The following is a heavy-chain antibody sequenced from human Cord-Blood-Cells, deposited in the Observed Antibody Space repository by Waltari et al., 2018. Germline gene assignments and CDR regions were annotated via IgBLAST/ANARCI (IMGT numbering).Heavy chain of an antibody. D-gene: IGHD7-27*01. V-gene: IGHV4-59*08. Sequence: QVQLQESGPGLVKPSETLSLTCTVSGGSISSYYWSWIRQPPGKGLEWIGYINYRGSTNYNPYLKSRGTISVATAKNQFALKLSSVTAADTAVYYCARHQLGINNWYFDLWGRGTLVTVSS. CDR1: GGSISSYY. CDR2: INYRGST. CDR3: ARHQLGINNWYFDL. J-gene: IGHJ2*01.